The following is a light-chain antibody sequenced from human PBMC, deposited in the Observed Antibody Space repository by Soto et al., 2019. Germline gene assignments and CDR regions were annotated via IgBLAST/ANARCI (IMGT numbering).Light chain of an antibody. Sequence: QSVLTQPASVSGSLGQSITISFTGTSSDIGGYNYVSWYQCHPGQAPQVVIFDFHYRPSGVSNRFSGSKSGNTASLTISGLPAEDEDDYYCSSYVTGNTVLFGGGTKLTVL. V-gene: IGLV2-14*03. CDR3: SSYVTGNTVL. CDR2: DFH. CDR1: SSDIGGYNY. J-gene: IGLJ2*01.